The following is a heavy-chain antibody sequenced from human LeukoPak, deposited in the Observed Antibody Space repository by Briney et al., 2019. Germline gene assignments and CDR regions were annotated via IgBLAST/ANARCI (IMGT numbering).Heavy chain of an antibody. J-gene: IGHJ4*02. D-gene: IGHD3-10*01. CDR3: AREGIPSASFDY. CDR2: IYSGGST. Sequence: GGSLRLSCAASGFTVSSNYMSWVRQAPGKGLEWVSVIYSGGSTYYADSVKGRFTITRDNSKNTLYLQVNSLRVEDTAIYYCAREGIPSASFDYWGQGTLVTVSS. V-gene: IGHV3-53*01. CDR1: GFTVSSNY.